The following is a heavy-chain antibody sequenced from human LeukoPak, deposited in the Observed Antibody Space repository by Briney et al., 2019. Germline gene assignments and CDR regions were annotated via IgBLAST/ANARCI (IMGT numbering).Heavy chain of an antibody. V-gene: IGHV1-2*02. J-gene: IGHJ4*02. CDR2: INPNSGGT. D-gene: IGHD3-16*01. CDR3: ARDKVAGVGALDY. Sequence: GVSVKVSCKASGNTFTGYYIYWVRQAPGQGLEWMGRINPNSGGTNYAQKFQGRVTMTRDTSISTAYMELSRLRSDDTAVYYCARDKVAGVGALDYWGQGTLVTVSS. CDR1: GNTFTGYY.